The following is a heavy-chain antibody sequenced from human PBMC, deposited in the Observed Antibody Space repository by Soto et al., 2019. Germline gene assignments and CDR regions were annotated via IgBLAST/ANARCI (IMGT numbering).Heavy chain of an antibody. J-gene: IGHJ3*02. CDR1: GFTFSSYS. CDR3: ARPRGAYCGGDCYRYAFDI. D-gene: IGHD2-21*02. CDR2: ISSSSSYI. V-gene: IGHV3-21*01. Sequence: GGSLRLSCAASGFTFSSYSMNWVRQAPGKGLGWVSSISSSSSYIYYADSVKGRFTISRDNAKNSLYLQMNSLRAEDTAVYYCARPRGAYCGGDCYRYAFDIWGQGTMVTVSS.